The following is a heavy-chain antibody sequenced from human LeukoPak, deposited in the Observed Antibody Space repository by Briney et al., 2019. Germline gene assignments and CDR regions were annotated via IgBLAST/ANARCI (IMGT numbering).Heavy chain of an antibody. D-gene: IGHD3-10*02. CDR2: ISGSGGYT. Sequence: GGSLRLSCAASGFTFSSYAMSWVRQAPGKGLEWVSAISGSGGYTYYADSVKGRFTISRDNAKNSLYLQMNSLRAEDTAVYYCAELGITMIGGVWGKGTTVTISS. CDR3: AELGITMIGGV. J-gene: IGHJ6*04. CDR1: GFTFSSYA. V-gene: IGHV3-23*01.